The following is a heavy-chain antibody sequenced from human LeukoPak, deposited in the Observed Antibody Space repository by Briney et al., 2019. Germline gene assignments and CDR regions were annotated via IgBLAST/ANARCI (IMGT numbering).Heavy chain of an antibody. CDR2: ISGSGGST. V-gene: IGHV3-23*01. CDR1: GFTFSSYA. D-gene: IGHD3-22*01. CDR3: AKDLNYYDSSGYLENDY. J-gene: IGHJ4*02. Sequence: PGGSLRLSCAASGFTFSSYAMSWVRQAPGKGLEWVSAISGSGGSTYYADSVKGRFTISRDNSKNTLYLQMNSLRAEDTAVYYCAKDLNYYDSSGYLENDYWGQGTLVTVSS.